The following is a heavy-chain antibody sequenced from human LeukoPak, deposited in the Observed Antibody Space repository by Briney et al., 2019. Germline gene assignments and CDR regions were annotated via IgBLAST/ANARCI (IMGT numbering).Heavy chain of an antibody. CDR1: GDSVSSNSVT. CDR2: TYYRSTWYN. J-gene: IGHJ5*02. V-gene: IGHV6-1*01. CDR3: ARRLTQHACSAP. Sequence: QTLSLTCAISGDSVSSNSVTWNWIRQSPSRGLEWLGRTYYRSTWYNDYAVSVRGRITVNPDTSKNQFSLHLNSVTPEDTAVYHCARRLTQHACSAPGGQGTRVTVSS. D-gene: IGHD2-15*01.